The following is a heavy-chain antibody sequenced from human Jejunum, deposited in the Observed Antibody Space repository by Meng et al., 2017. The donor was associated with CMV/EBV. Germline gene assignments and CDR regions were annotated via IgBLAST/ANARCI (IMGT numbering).Heavy chain of an antibody. J-gene: IGHJ5*02. CDR3: ARDQGYYDSSGYLNGFDP. D-gene: IGHD3-22*01. CDR1: TFSSYS. V-gene: IGHV3-21*01. Sequence: TFSSYSMNWVRQAPGKGLEWVSSISSSSTYIYYADSVKGRFTISRDNAKNSLYLQMNSLRAEDTAVYYCARDQGYYDSSGYLNGFDPWGQGTLVTVSS. CDR2: ISSSSTYI.